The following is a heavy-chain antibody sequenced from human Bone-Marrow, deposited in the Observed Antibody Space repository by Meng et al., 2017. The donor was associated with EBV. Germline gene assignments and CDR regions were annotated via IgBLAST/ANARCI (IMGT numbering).Heavy chain of an antibody. Sequence: QVQLQQGGAGLLKPSEPLSRPCAGYGGSLSGYYWSWIRQPPGKGLEWIGEINHSGSTNYNPSLKSRVTISVDTSKNQFSLKLSSVTAADTAVYYCARGSGYDARYWGQGTLVTVSS. J-gene: IGHJ4*02. D-gene: IGHD5-12*01. CDR2: INHSGST. CDR1: GGSLSGYY. V-gene: IGHV4-34*01. CDR3: ARGSGYDARY.